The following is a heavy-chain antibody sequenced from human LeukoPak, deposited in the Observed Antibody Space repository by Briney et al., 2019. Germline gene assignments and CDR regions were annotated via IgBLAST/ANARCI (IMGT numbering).Heavy chain of an antibody. D-gene: IGHD6-13*01. CDR3: ARGGSSWYGAVYYYYMDV. CDR1: GGSFSGYY. Sequence: SETLSLTCAVYGGSFSGYYWSWIRQPPGKGLEWIGEINHSGSTNYNPSLKSRVTISVDTSKNQFSLKLSSVTAADTAVYYCARGGSSWYGAVYYYYMDVWGKGTTVTVSS. J-gene: IGHJ6*03. CDR2: INHSGST. V-gene: IGHV4-34*01.